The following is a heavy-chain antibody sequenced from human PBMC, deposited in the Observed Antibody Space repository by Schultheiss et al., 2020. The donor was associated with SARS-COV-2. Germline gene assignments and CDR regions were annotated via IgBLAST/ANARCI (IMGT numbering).Heavy chain of an antibody. CDR3: ARVGGSMVRGVIDY. J-gene: IGHJ4*02. V-gene: IGHV1-69*05. CDR1: GGTFSSYA. D-gene: IGHD3-10*01. Sequence: SVKVSCKASGGTFSSYAISWVRQAPGQGLEWMGGIIPIFGTANYAQKFQGRVTMTRDTSTSTVYMELNSLRSEDTAVYYCARVGGSMVRGVIDYWGQGTLVTVSS. CDR2: IIPIFGTA.